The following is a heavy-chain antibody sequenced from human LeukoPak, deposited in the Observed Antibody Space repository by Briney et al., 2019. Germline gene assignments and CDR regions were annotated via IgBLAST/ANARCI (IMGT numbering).Heavy chain of an antibody. CDR3: AREESGSYLSALDY. V-gene: IGHV1-18*01. CDR1: GYTFTSYA. D-gene: IGHD1-26*01. J-gene: IGHJ4*02. Sequence: GASVKVSCKASGYTFTSYAMNWVRQAPGQGLEWMGWISAYNGNANYAQKLQGRVTMTTDTSTSTAYMELRSLRSDDTAVYYCAREESGSYLSALDYWGQGTLVTVSS. CDR2: ISAYNGNA.